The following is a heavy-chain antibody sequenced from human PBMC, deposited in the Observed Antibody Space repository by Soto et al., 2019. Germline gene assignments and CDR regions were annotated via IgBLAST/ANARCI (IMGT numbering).Heavy chain of an antibody. CDR1: GFTFSSYW. D-gene: IGHD3-3*01. V-gene: IGHV3-7*01. J-gene: IGHJ4*02. Sequence: PGGSLRLSCAASGFTFSSYWMSWVRQAPGKGLEWVANIKQDGSEKYYVDSVKGRFTISGDNAKNSLYLQMNSLRAEDTAVYYCARGSVTIFGVVLDFDYWGQGTLVTVSS. CDR2: IKQDGSEK. CDR3: ARGSVTIFGVVLDFDY.